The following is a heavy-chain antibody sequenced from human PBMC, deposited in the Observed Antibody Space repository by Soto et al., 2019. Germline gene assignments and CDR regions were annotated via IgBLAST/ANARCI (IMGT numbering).Heavy chain of an antibody. V-gene: IGHV3-30*18. Sequence: GGSLRLSCAASGFTFSSFGMHWVRQAPGKGLEWGAVISYDGTEEKYADSVKGRATVSRDNSKNTVYLQMNRLRGDDSAIYYCAKGRVDVVTISPFHRWWQGTLVTVSS. CDR1: GFTFSSFG. CDR3: AKGRVDVVTISPFHR. CDR2: ISYDGTEE. D-gene: IGHD3-3*02. J-gene: IGHJ4*01.